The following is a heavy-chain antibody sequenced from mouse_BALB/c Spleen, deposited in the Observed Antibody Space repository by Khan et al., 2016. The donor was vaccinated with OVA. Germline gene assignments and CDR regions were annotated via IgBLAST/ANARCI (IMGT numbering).Heavy chain of an antibody. CDR3: VREGAYYRSDGWFAY. V-gene: IGHV1-4*01. J-gene: IGHJ3*01. Sequence: VQLQQSGAELARPGASVKMSCKASGYTFTSYTIHWVRQRPGQALEWIGHINPSNNYTNYNQNFKDKATLIVDKSSSIAYMQLSSLTSEDSAVYYCVREGAYYRSDGWFAYWGQGTLVTVSA. CDR1: GYTFTSYT. D-gene: IGHD2-14*01. CDR2: INPSNNYT.